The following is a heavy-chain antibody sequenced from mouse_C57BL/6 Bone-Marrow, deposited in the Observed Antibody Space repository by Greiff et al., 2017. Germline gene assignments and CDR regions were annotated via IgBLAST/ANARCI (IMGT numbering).Heavy chain of an antibody. Sequence: EVQLQQSGPVLVKPGASVKMSCKASGYTFTDYYMNWAKQSHGKSLEWIGVINPYNGGTSYNQKFKGKATLTVDKSSSTAYMELNSLTSEDSAVYYCARDYYGSRVLDYWGQGTTLTVSS. D-gene: IGHD1-1*01. CDR2: INPYNGGT. CDR1: GYTFTDYY. CDR3: ARDYYGSRVLDY. V-gene: IGHV1-19*01. J-gene: IGHJ2*01.